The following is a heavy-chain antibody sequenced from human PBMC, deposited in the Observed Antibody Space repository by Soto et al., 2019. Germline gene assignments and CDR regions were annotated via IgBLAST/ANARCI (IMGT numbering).Heavy chain of an antibody. CDR2: IIPVFGTT. J-gene: IGHJ4*02. V-gene: IGHV1-69*01. CDR1: GGLFSSFA. D-gene: IGHD3-16*01. CDR3: ARGGGPYVWFNEF. Sequence: QEQLVQSGPEVKKPGSSVKVSCKDSGGLFSSFAISWVRQAPGQGLEWLGGIIPVFGTTNYAENFQGRVTITADESTNTAYMELSSLRSGDTAMYYCARGGGPYVWFNEFWGQGTLVTVS.